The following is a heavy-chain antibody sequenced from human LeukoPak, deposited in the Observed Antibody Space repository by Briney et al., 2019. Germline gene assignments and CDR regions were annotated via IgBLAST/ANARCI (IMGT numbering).Heavy chain of an antibody. V-gene: IGHV4-61*02. D-gene: IGHD3-22*01. Sequence: SQTLSLTCTVSGGSISSGSYYWSWIRQPAGKGLEWIGRIYTSGSTNYNPSLKSRVTISVDTSKNQFSLKLSSVTAVDTAVYYCARGGRYYYDSSGYYGLDYWGQGTLVTVSS. CDR2: IYTSGST. J-gene: IGHJ4*02. CDR3: ARGGRYYYDSSGYYGLDY. CDR1: GGSISSGSYY.